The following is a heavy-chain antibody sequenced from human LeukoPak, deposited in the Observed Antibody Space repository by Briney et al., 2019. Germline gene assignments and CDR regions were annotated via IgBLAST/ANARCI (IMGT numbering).Heavy chain of an antibody. Sequence: PGGSLRLSCAASGFAFSTYGMHWVRQAPGKGLEWVSVIYSGGSTYYADSVKGRFTISRDNSKNTLYLQMNSLRAEDTAVYYCARDQGSYYGYWGQGTLVTVSS. CDR2: IYSGGST. V-gene: IGHV3-NL1*01. CDR3: ARDQGSYYGY. D-gene: IGHD1-26*01. CDR1: GFAFSTYG. J-gene: IGHJ4*02.